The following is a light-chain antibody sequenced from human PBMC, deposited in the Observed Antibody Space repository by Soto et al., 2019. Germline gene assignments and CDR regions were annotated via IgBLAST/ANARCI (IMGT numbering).Light chain of an antibody. V-gene: IGKV1-39*01. CDR3: QQSYSAPWT. CDR1: QSISTY. Sequence: DIQMTQSPSSLAASVGARVTITCRASQSISTYLNWYQQKPGKAPKVLIFDASRLQSGVASRFSGSGSGTDVSLTISSLQPEDSATYYCQQSYSAPWTCGQGTKVKVK. CDR2: DAS. J-gene: IGKJ1*01.